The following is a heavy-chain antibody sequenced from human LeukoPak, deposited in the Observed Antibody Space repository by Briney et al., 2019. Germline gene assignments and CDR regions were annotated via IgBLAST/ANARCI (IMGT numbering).Heavy chain of an antibody. CDR3: ARAFSSWYGIYYYGMDV. CDR2: IKEDGSER. V-gene: IGHV3-7*03. D-gene: IGHD6-13*01. Sequence: PGGSLRLSCEGSAFIFSGHWMNWVRQTPGKGLEWVASIKEDGSERQYVDSVKGRFSISRDNTKGSLFLQLNSLRAEDTAVYYCARAFSSWYGIYYYGMDVWGQGTTVTVSS. CDR1: AFIFSGHW. J-gene: IGHJ6*02.